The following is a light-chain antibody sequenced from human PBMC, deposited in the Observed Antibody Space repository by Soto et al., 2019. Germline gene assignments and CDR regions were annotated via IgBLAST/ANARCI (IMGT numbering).Light chain of an antibody. Sequence: QSVLTQPASVSGSPGQSITISCIGTSTDVGSYNLFSWYQQHPGKAPKLIIYEGTKRPAGVSNRFSGSKSGNTASLTVSGLQAADEADYFCCSYAYTFSVFGGGTQLTVL. CDR1: STDVGSYNL. CDR2: EGT. J-gene: IGLJ3*02. V-gene: IGLV2-23*01. CDR3: CSYAYTFSV.